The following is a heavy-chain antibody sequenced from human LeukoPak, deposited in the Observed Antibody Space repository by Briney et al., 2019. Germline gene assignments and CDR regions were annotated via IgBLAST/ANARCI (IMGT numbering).Heavy chain of an antibody. CDR1: GFTFSSYA. CDR3: AKEYCSSTSCYAGPEEF. CDR2: ISGSDGTT. J-gene: IGHJ3*01. Sequence: GGSLRLSCAASGFTFSSYAMSWVRQAPGKGLEWVSSISGSDGTTYYADSVKGRFTISRDNSKNTLYLQMNSLRAEDTAVYYCAKEYCSSTSCYAGPEEFWGQGTMVTVSS. V-gene: IGHV3-23*01. D-gene: IGHD2-2*01.